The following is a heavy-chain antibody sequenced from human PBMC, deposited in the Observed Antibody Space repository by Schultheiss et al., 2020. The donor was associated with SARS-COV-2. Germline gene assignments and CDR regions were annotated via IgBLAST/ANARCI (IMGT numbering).Heavy chain of an antibody. J-gene: IGHJ6*02. V-gene: IGHV1-69*10. CDR3: ASKYLKAPLYYYYGMDV. Sequence: SVKVSCKTSGGTFSSHVVSWVRQAPGQGLEWMGGIIPILDTATYAQKFQGRVTMTRNTSISTAYMELSSLRSEDTAVYYCASKYLKAPLYYYYGMDVWGQGTTVTVSS. CDR2: IIPILDTA. D-gene: IGHD3-10*01. CDR1: GGTFSSHV.